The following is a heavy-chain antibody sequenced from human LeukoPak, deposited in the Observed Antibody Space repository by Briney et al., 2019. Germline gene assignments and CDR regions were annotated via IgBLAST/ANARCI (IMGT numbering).Heavy chain of an antibody. D-gene: IGHD3-22*01. Sequence: SQTLSLTCTVSRGSISSGSYYWSWIRQPAGKGLEWIGRIYTSGSTNYNPSLKSRVTISVDTSKNQFSLKLNSVTAADTAVYYCARQMTYYYDGSGYYYSGNDAFDIWGQGTMVTVS. CDR1: RGSISSGSYY. J-gene: IGHJ3*02. V-gene: IGHV4-61*02. CDR2: IYTSGST. CDR3: ARQMTYYYDGSGYYYSGNDAFDI.